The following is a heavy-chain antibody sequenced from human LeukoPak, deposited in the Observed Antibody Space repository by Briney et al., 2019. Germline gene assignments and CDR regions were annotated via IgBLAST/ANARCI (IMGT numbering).Heavy chain of an antibody. CDR3: ARHKRDGLWFGELLYPYYFDY. CDR2: IYPGDSDT. V-gene: IGHV5-51*01. J-gene: IGHJ4*02. D-gene: IGHD3-10*01. Sequence: GESLKISCKGSGYSFTSYWIGWVRQMPGKGLEWMGIIYPGDSDTRYSPSFQGQVTISADKSISTAYLQWSSLKASDTAMYHCARHKRDGLWFGELLYPYYFDYWGQGTLVTVSS. CDR1: GYSFTSYW.